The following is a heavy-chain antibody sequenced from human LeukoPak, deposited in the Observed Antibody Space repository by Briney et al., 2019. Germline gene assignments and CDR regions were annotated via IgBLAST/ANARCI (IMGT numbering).Heavy chain of an antibody. D-gene: IGHD4-17*01. CDR2: ISGGGETT. J-gene: IGHJ4*02. Sequence: GGSLRLSCAASRFTFNNYAMNWVRPAPGKGVEWVSSISGGGETTYYADSAKGRFTISRDNSQNTLYLQMNSLRAEDTAVYYCARDYADYVGYFFFDYWGQGTLVTVSS. V-gene: IGHV3-23*01. CDR1: RFTFNNYA. CDR3: ARDYADYVGYFFFDY.